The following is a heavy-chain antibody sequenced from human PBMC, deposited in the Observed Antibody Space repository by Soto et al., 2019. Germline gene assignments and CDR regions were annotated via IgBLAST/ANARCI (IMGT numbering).Heavy chain of an antibody. CDR1: GGTFSSYA. CDR2: IIPIFGTA. V-gene: IGHV1-69*13. D-gene: IGHD6-19*01. CDR3: ARGNSSGFFRYNWFDP. Sequence: SVKVSCKASGGTFSSYAISWVRQAPGQGLEWMGGIIPIFGTANYAQKFQGRVTITADESTSTACMELSSLRSEDTAVYYCARGNSSGFFRYNWFDPWGQGTLVTVSS. J-gene: IGHJ5*02.